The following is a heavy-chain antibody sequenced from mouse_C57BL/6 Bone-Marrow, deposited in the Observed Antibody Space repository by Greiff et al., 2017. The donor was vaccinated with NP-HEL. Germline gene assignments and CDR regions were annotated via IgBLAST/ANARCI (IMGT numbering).Heavy chain of an antibody. CDR2: IYPRSGNT. V-gene: IGHV1-81*01. J-gene: IGHJ4*01. CDR1: GYTFTSYG. Sequence: QVQLKQSGAELARPGASVKLSCKASGYTFTSYGISWVKQRTGQGLEWIGEIYPRSGNTYYNEKFKGKATLTADKSSSTAYMEVRSMTSEDSAVYFWASGVDYGSSGYYAMDYWGQGTSVTVSS. CDR3: ASGVDYGSSGYYAMDY. D-gene: IGHD1-1*01.